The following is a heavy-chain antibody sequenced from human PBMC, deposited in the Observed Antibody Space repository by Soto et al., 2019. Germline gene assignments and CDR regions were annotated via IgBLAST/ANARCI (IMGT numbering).Heavy chain of an antibody. V-gene: IGHV4-61*01. Sequence: PSETLSLTCTVSGVAVSSGSFYWACLRPPPGKGLEWIGFGSYSGTNNYKPSSKSRVTISVDTYRSQISLKVSSLTAADTAVYYCARGATVTQYDYWGQGTLVSVSS. J-gene: IGHJ4*02. D-gene: IGHD4-17*01. CDR2: GSYSGTN. CDR1: GVAVSSGSFY. CDR3: ARGATVTQYDY.